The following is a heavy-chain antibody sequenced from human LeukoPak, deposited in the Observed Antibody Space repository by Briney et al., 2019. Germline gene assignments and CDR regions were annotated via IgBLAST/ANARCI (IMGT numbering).Heavy chain of an antibody. CDR2: ISGSGGST. CDR3: ARGSGLLRYFDWLGYFDY. D-gene: IGHD3-9*01. Sequence: PGGSLRLSCAASGFTFSSYGMHWVRQAPGKGLEWVSAISGSGGSTYYADSVKGRFTISRDNSKNTLYLQMNSLRAEDTAVYYCARGSGLLRYFDWLGYFDYWGQGTLVTVSS. CDR1: GFTFSSYG. V-gene: IGHV3-NL1*01. J-gene: IGHJ4*02.